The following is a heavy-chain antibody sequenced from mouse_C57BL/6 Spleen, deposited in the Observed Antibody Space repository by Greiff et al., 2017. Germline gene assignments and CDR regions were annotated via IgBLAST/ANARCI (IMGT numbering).Heavy chain of an antibody. CDR2: ISSGGDYI. J-gene: IGHJ1*03. Sequence: EVKLQESGEGLVKPGGSLKLSCAASGFTFSSYAMSWVRQTPEKRLEWVAYISSGGDYIYYADTVKGRFTISRDNARNTLYLQMSSLKSEDTAMYYCTRGGYGSRGDWYFDVWGTGTTVTVSS. CDR3: TRGGYGSRGDWYFDV. V-gene: IGHV5-9-1*02. D-gene: IGHD1-1*01. CDR1: GFTFSSYA.